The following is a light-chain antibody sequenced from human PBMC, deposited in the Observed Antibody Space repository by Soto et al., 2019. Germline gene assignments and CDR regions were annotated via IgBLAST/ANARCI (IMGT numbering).Light chain of an antibody. CDR2: GAS. J-gene: IGKJ2*03. CDR1: QTVSSNY. V-gene: IGKV3-20*01. CDR3: QQYGNSVYS. Sequence: EIVLTQSPGTLSLSPGERATLSCRASQTVSSNYLAWHQQKPGQAPRLLIYGASYRATGIPNRFSGSGSGTDFTLTISRLEPEDFAVYYCQQYGNSVYSFGQGTKLEIK.